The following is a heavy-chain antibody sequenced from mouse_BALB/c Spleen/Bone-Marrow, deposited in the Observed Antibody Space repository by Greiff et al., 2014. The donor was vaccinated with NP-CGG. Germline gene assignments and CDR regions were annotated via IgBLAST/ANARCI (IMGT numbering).Heavy chain of an antibody. CDR1: GFNIKDYY. CDR3: VSGYYGSSPYWYFDV. Sequence: VQLQQSGAELVRPGALVKLSCKASGFNIKDYYMHWVKQRPEQGLEWIGWIDPENGNTIYDPKFQGKASITADTSSNTAYLQLSSLTSEDTAVYCCVSGYYGSSPYWYFDVWGAGTTVTVSS. J-gene: IGHJ1*01. V-gene: IGHV14-1*02. CDR2: IDPENGNT. D-gene: IGHD1-1*01.